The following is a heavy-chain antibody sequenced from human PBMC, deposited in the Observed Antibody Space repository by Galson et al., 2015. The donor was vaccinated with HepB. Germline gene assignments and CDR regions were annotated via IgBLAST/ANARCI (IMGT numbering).Heavy chain of an antibody. J-gene: IGHJ6*02. D-gene: IGHD2-2*01. V-gene: IGHV1-69*13. CDR3: ARTLVVVPAVPRNNYYYYGMDV. CDR2: IIPIFGTA. CDR1: GGTFSSYA. Sequence: SVKVSCKASGGTFSSYAISWVRQAPGQGLEWMGGIIPIFGTANYAQKFQGRVTITADESTSTAYMELSSLRSEDTAVYYCARTLVVVPAVPRNNYYYYGMDVWGQGTTVTVSS.